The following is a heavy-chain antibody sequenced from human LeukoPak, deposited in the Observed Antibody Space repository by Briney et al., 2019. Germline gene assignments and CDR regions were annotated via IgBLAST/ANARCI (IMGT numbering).Heavy chain of an antibody. CDR1: GGSFSNYY. CDR3: AREDQLKYYDILTGRLYYYYYMDV. Sequence: PSETLSLTCAVYGGSFSNYYWAWIRQSPGKGLEWIGEINHNGGTHQNPSLRSRVTISVDTSKNQFSLKLSSVTAADTAVYYCAREDQLKYYDILTGRLYYYYYMDVWGKGTTVTVSS. D-gene: IGHD3-9*01. V-gene: IGHV4-34*01. J-gene: IGHJ6*03. CDR2: INHNGGT.